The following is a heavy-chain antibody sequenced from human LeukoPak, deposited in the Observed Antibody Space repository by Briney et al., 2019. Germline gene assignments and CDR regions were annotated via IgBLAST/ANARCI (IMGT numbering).Heavy chain of an antibody. CDR1: GFSFCSDL. Sequence: GGSLRLSCAASGFSFCSDLMHWVRQAPGKGLVWVSHINSDGRSTRYADSVKGRFTISRDNAKNTLYLQMNSLRAEDTAVYYCAKDRSGSLDYWGQGTLVTVSS. D-gene: IGHD1-26*01. V-gene: IGHV3-74*01. CDR3: AKDRSGSLDY. J-gene: IGHJ4*02. CDR2: INSDGRST.